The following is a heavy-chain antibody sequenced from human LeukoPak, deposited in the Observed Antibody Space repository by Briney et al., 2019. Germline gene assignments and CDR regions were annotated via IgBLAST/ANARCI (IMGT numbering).Heavy chain of an antibody. D-gene: IGHD3-22*01. CDR1: GYTFTSYY. CDR2: FDPEDGET. V-gene: IGHV1-24*01. J-gene: IGHJ4*02. CDR3: ATSHYYDSKMDY. Sequence: GASVKVSCKASGYTFTSYYMHWVRQAPGQGLEWMGGFDPEDGETIYAQKFQGRVTMTEDTSTDTAYMELSSLRSEDTAVYYCATSHYYDSKMDYWGQGTLVTVSS.